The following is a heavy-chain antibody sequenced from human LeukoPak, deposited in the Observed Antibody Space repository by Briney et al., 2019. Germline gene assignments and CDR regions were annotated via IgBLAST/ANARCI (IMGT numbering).Heavy chain of an antibody. CDR3: ARRTLTGTYIDY. J-gene: IGHJ4*02. CDR1: GGSISSYY. D-gene: IGHD1-14*01. V-gene: IGHV4-4*09. Sequence: PSETLSLTCTVSGGSISSYYWSWIRQPPGKGLEWIGYIYTSGSTNYNPSLKSRVTISVDTSKNQFSLKLSSVTAADTAVYYCARRTLTGTYIDYWGQGTLVTVSS. CDR2: IYTSGST.